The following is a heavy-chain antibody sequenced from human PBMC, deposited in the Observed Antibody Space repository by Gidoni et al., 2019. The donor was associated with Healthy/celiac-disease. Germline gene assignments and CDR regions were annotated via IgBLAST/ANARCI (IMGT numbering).Heavy chain of an antibody. CDR1: GFTFSSYW. CDR2: IKQDGSEK. Sequence: EVQLVESGGGLVQPGGSLRLSCAASGFTFSSYWLRWVRQAPGKGLEWVANIKQDGSEKYYVDSVKGRFTISRDNAKNSLYLQMNSLRAEDTAVYYCARDCAYYYDSSGYYPYWYFDLWGRGTLVTVSS. D-gene: IGHD3-22*01. J-gene: IGHJ2*01. V-gene: IGHV3-7*01. CDR3: ARDCAYYYDSSGYYPYWYFDL.